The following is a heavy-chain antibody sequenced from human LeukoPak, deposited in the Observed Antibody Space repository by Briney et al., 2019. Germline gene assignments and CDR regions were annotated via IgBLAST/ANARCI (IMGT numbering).Heavy chain of an antibody. Sequence: GGSLRLSCAASGXTFSDAWMTWVRQAPGKGLEWVSSISSSSTFIYYADSVKGRFTVSRDNAKNSLFLQMNSLRAEDTAVYYCARYVADVQYAFDIWGQGTMVTVSS. CDR1: GXTFSDAW. D-gene: IGHD3-16*01. CDR3: ARYVADVQYAFDI. V-gene: IGHV3-21*01. J-gene: IGHJ3*02. CDR2: ISSSSTFI.